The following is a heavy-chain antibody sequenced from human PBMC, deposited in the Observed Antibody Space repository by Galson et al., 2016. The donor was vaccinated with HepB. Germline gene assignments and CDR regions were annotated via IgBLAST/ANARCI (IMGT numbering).Heavy chain of an antibody. V-gene: IGHV3-33*08. D-gene: IGHD6-19*01. Sequence: SLRLSCAASGFSFSTSSMSWVRQAPGKGLEWVALIWYDGNNKYSADSVKGRFTISRDNSKNTLYLQMKSLRAEDTAVYYCARERPDIAVAAFDYWGQGTLVTVSS. J-gene: IGHJ4*02. CDR1: GFSFSTSS. CDR3: ARERPDIAVAAFDY. CDR2: IWYDGNNK.